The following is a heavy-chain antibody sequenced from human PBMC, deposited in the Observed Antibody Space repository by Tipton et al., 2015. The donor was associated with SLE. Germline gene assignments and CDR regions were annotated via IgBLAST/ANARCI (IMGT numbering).Heavy chain of an antibody. CDR3: ARHPPREQLVFGYFDL. CDR1: GDSITSPYYY. Sequence: TLSLTCTVSGDSITSPYYYWTWIRHHPGMGLEWIGYIYSSGTTYYNPSLKSRVTISLDTSRSQFSLSLSSVTAADTAVYYCARHPPREQLVFGYFDLWGRGTLVTVSS. J-gene: IGHJ2*01. CDR2: IYSSGTT. D-gene: IGHD6-13*01. V-gene: IGHV4-31*03.